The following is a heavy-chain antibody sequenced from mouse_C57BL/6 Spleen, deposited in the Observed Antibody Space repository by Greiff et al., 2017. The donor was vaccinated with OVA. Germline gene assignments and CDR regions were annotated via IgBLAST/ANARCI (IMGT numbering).Heavy chain of an antibody. V-gene: IGHV5-17*01. J-gene: IGHJ1*03. CDR2: ISSGSSTI. D-gene: IGHD1-1*01. Sequence: EVKLVESGGGLVKPGGSLKLSCAASGFTFSDCGMHWVRQAPEKGLEWVAYISSGSSTIYYADTVKGRFTISRDNAKNTLFLQMTSLRSEDTAMYYCARPGGSSYPHWYFDVWGTGTTVTVSS. CDR1: GFTFSDCG. CDR3: ARPGGSSYPHWYFDV.